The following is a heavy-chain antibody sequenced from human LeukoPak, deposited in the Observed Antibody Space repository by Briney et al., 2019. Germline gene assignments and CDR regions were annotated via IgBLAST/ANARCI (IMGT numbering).Heavy chain of an antibody. J-gene: IGHJ4*02. Sequence: QTGGSLRLSCAASGFTFSSYWMSWVRQAPGKGLEWVANIKQDGREKYYVDSVKGRFTISRDNAKNSLYLQMNSLRAEDTAVYYCARGGGTYYYDSSGYYYYWGQGTLVTVSS. CDR3: ARGGGTYYYDSSGYYYY. CDR1: GFTFSSYW. CDR2: IKQDGREK. D-gene: IGHD3-22*01. V-gene: IGHV3-7*04.